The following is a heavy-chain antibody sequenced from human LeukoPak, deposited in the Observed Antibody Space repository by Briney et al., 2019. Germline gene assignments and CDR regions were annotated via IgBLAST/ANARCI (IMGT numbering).Heavy chain of an antibody. V-gene: IGHV3-23*01. Sequence: GGSLRLSCVASGFTFSRHGMNWVRQAPGKGLEWVSAISGSGGSTYYADSVKGRFTISRDTSKNTLYLQMGRLRAEDMAVYYCARVGDFSVAAFDIWGQGAMVTVSS. CDR2: ISGSGGST. J-gene: IGHJ3*02. CDR3: ARVGDFSVAAFDI. D-gene: IGHD3-16*01. CDR1: GFTFSRHG.